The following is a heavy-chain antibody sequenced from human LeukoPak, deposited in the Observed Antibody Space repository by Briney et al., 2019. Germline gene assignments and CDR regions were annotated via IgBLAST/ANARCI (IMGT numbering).Heavy chain of an antibody. Sequence: PGGSLRLSCAASGFTFSNYAMSWVRQASGKGLEWVALIYSGGSTYYADFVKGRFTISRDNSKNTLYLQMSSLRAEDTAVYYCAGFSHKGVWGQGTTVTVSS. CDR2: IYSGGST. CDR1: GFTFSNYA. CDR3: AGFSHKGV. V-gene: IGHV3-66*01. J-gene: IGHJ6*02.